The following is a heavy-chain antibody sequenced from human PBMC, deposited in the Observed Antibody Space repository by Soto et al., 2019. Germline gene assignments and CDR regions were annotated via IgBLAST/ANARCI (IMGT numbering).Heavy chain of an antibody. CDR3: ARHKKNADALLDY. Sequence: GASVKVSCKASGYTFTGYYMHWVRQAPGQGLEWMGWINPNSGGTNYAQKFQGWVTMTRDKSISTAYLQLSSLQASDTAMYYCARHKKNADALLDYWGQGTLVTVSS. V-gene: IGHV1-2*04. CDR1: GYTFTGYY. J-gene: IGHJ4*02. D-gene: IGHD2-8*01. CDR2: INPNSGGT.